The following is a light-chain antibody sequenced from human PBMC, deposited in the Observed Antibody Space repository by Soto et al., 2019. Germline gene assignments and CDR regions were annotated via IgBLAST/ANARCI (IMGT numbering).Light chain of an antibody. Sequence: QSVLTQPPSVSGAPGQRVTISCTGSSSNIGAGYDVHWYQQLPGTAPKLLIYGNSNRPSGVPDRFSGYKSGTSASLAITGLQAEDEDDYYCQSYDSSLSGFYVFGTGTKLTVL. J-gene: IGLJ1*01. CDR1: SSNIGAGYD. V-gene: IGLV1-40*01. CDR3: QSYDSSLSGFYV. CDR2: GNS.